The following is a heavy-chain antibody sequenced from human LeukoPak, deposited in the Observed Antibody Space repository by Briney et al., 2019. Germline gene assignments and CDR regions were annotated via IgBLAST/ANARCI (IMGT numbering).Heavy chain of an antibody. Sequence: GGSLRLSCAASGFTVSSNYMSWVRQAPGKGLEWVSVIYSGGSTYYADCVKGRFTISIDNSKNTLYLQMKSLRAEDTAVYYCARSNPEYSYGQAYYGMDVWGQGTTVTVSS. CDR2: IYSGGST. J-gene: IGHJ6*02. CDR3: ARSNPEYSYGQAYYGMDV. D-gene: IGHD5-18*01. V-gene: IGHV3-53*05. CDR1: GFTVSSNY.